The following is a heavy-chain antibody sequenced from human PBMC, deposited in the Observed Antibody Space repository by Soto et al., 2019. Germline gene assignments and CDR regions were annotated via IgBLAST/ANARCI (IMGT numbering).Heavy chain of an antibody. CDR3: ARDGVAAGLYFDY. D-gene: IGHD6-13*01. CDR1: GFTFSDYW. J-gene: IGHJ4*02. CDR2: IKYDGGEK. V-gene: IGHV3-7*05. Sequence: VQLVESGGGLVQPGGSLRLSCAASGFTFSDYWMNWVRQAPGKGLERVARIKYDGGEKIYVDSVKGRFTISRDNAKNSLCLQMASLRAEDTAVYYCARDGVAAGLYFDYWGQGTLVTVSS.